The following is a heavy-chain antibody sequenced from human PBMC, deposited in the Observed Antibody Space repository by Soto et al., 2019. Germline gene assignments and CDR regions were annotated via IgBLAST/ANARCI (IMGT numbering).Heavy chain of an antibody. D-gene: IGHD3-10*01. Sequence: GGSLRLSCAASGFTFSSYAMHWVRQAPGKGLEWVAVISYDGSNKYYADSVKGRFTISRDNSKNTLYLQMNSLRAEDTAVYYCARDSYGSGSYYNLPLGYYGMDVWGQGTTVTVSS. CDR3: ARDSYGSGSYYNLPLGYYGMDV. CDR2: ISYDGSNK. V-gene: IGHV3-30-3*01. CDR1: GFTFSSYA. J-gene: IGHJ6*02.